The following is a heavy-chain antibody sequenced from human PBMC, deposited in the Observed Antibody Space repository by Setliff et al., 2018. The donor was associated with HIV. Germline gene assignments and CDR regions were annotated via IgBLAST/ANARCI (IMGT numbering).Heavy chain of an antibody. CDR1: GGSISNNNYY. CDR2: IKHYGNS. J-gene: IGHJ4*02. V-gene: IGHV4-39*07. CDR3: ARDRPYSGYPD. D-gene: IGHD5-12*01. Sequence: PSETLSLTCTVSGGSISNNNYYWGWIRHPPGKGLEWIGKIKHYGNSNYNPSLKSRLTLSVDTSKNQFSLKLSSVTAADTAVYYCARDRPYSGYPDWGQGTLVTVSS.